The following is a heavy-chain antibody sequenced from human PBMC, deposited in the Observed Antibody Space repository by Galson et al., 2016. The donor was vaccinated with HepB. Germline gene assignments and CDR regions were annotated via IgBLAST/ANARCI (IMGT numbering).Heavy chain of an antibody. J-gene: IGHJ4*02. D-gene: IGHD5-24*01. CDR3: SRGLDAYKAGNY. V-gene: IGHV4-34*01. CDR1: GGSFTGYY. CDR2: IHPSGST. Sequence: SETLSLTCGVYGGSFTGYYCNWFRQPPGMRLEWIGEIHPSGSTSYNPSLGSRVTISLDTSKNQFSLKVDSVTAADTAVYFCSRGLDAYKAGNYWGQGTLATVAA.